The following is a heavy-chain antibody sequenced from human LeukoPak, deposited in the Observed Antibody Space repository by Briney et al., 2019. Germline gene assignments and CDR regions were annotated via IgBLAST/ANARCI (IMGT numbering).Heavy chain of an antibody. Sequence: PGGSLRLSCAASGFTFGTYWMTWVRQAPGKGLEWVANMKYDGIEKYYVDSVKGRFTISRDNTKNSLYLQMNSLRAEDTAVYYCAAIGIAAVIDYWGQGTLVTVSS. V-gene: IGHV3-7*02. D-gene: IGHD6-13*01. CDR3: AAIGIAAVIDY. CDR2: MKYDGIEK. J-gene: IGHJ4*02. CDR1: GFTFGTYW.